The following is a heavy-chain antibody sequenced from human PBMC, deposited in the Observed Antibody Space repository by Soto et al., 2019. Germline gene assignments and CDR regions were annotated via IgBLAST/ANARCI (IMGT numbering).Heavy chain of an antibody. CDR3: TTDSSITIFGVVGLGSGCTEN. J-gene: IGHJ4*02. D-gene: IGHD3-3*01. CDR2: IKSKTDGGTT. CDR1: GFTFSNAW. Sequence: EVQLVESGGGLVKPGGSLRLSCAASGFTFSNAWMNWVRQAPGKGLEWVGRIKSKTDGGTTDYAAPVKGRFTISRDDSKNALYLQMNRLKPEGTAVYYCTTDSSITIFGVVGLGSGCTENWGQGTLVTVSS. V-gene: IGHV3-15*07.